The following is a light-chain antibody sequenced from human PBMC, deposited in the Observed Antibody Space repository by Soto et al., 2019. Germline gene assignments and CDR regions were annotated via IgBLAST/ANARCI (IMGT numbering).Light chain of an antibody. Sequence: QSVLTQPPSVSAAPGQKVTISCSGSSSNIGNNYVSWYQQLPGTAPKLLIYDNNKRPSGIPDRFSGSKSGTSATLGITGLQTGDEADYYCGTWDSSLSAVVFDGGTKVTVL. CDR2: DNN. V-gene: IGLV1-51*01. CDR3: GTWDSSLSAVV. CDR1: SSNIGNNY. J-gene: IGLJ2*01.